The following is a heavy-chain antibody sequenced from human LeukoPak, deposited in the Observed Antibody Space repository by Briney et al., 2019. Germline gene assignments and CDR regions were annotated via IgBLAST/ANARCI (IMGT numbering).Heavy chain of an antibody. Sequence: GGSLRLSCAASGFTFSSYEMHWVRQATGKGLEWVSAVGIVGDTFYTGSVKGRFTVSRENAENSLFLQMNSLRAGDTAVYYCAREGRGSSADAFDIWGQGTMVIVSS. CDR1: GFTFSSYE. J-gene: IGHJ3*02. D-gene: IGHD3-10*01. V-gene: IGHV3-13*01. CDR3: AREGRGSSADAFDI. CDR2: VGIVGDT.